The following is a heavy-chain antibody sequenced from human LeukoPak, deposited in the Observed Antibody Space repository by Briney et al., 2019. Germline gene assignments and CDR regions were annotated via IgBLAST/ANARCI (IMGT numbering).Heavy chain of an antibody. CDR1: GGTFSSYA. CDR3: ARAGLGRAYYYYYYMDV. CDR2: IIPIFGTA. J-gene: IGHJ6*03. Sequence: SVKVSCKASGGTFSSYAISWVRQAPGQGLEWMGGIIPIFGTANYAQKFQGRVTITADESTSTAYMELSSLRSEDTAVYYCARAGLGRAYYYYYYMDVWGKGTTVTVSS. D-gene: IGHD1-26*01. V-gene: IGHV1-69*13.